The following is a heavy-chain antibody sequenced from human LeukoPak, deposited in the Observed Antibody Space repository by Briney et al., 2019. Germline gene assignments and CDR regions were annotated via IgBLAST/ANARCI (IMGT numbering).Heavy chain of an antibody. V-gene: IGHV4-34*01. J-gene: IGHJ3*02. CDR3: ARYPDFDWLPIQAGAFDI. CDR2: INHSGST. CDR1: GGSFSGYY. D-gene: IGHD3-9*01. Sequence: KPSETLSLTCAVYGGSFSGYYWSWIRQPPGKGLEWIGEINHSGSTNYNPSLKSRVTISVDTSKNQFSLKLSSVTAADTAVYYCARYPDFDWLPIQAGAFDIWGQGTMVTVSS.